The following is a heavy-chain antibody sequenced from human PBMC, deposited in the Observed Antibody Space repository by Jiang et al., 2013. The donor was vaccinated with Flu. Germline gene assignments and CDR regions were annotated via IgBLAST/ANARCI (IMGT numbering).Heavy chain of an antibody. D-gene: IGHD6-19*01. V-gene: IGHV6-1*01. CDR2: TYYRSKWYN. CDR3: ARDRRNPEQWLVPPSYYYGMDV. J-gene: IGHJ6*02. CDR1: GDSVSSNSAA. Sequence: QTLSLTCAISGDSVSSNSAAWNWIRQSPSRGLEWLGRTYYRSKWYNDYAVSVKSRITINPDTSKNQFSLQLNSVTPEDTAVYYCARDRRNPEQWLVPPSYYYGMDVWGQGTT.